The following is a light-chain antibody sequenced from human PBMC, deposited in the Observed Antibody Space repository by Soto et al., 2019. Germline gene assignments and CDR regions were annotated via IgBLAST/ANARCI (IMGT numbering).Light chain of an antibody. Sequence: EILITQSPATLSLSPGERATLSCRASQSVSSSYLAWYQQKPGQAPRLLIYAASSRPTGNPDRFSGSGSGTDFTLTISRLEPEDFAVYYCQYYVTSPTFGGGTKVDIK. J-gene: IGKJ4*01. V-gene: IGKV3-20*01. CDR2: AAS. CDR1: QSVSSSY. CDR3: QYYVTSPT.